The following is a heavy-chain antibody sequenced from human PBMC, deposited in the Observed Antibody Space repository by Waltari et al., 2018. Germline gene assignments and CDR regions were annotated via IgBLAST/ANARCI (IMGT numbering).Heavy chain of an antibody. CDR2: IKSNTDGATT. Sequence: EVQLVESGGGLVKPGGSLRLSCAASGFTLSNAGVTWVRQPPGMGREWVGRIKSNTDGATTHYSAPVRGRFTISRDDSKDTVYLQMSGLKTEDTAVYYCTSRRDYYDSSGYDYWGQGTLVTVSS. CDR1: GFTLSNAG. V-gene: IGHV3-15*06. D-gene: IGHD3-22*01. J-gene: IGHJ4*02. CDR3: TSRRDYYDSSGYDY.